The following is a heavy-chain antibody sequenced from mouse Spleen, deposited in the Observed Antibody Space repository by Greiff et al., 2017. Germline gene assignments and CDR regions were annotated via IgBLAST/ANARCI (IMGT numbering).Heavy chain of an antibody. Sequence: EVHLVESGGGLVKLGGSLKLSCAASGFTFSSYAMSWVRQTPEKRLEWVATISSGGGNTYYPDSVKGRFTISRDNAKNTLYLQMSSLKSEDTAMYYCARQGTSYGSRGWYFDVWGAGTTVTVSS. V-gene: IGHV5-9-3*01. CDR3: ARQGTSYGSRGWYFDV. CDR2: ISSGGGNT. J-gene: IGHJ1*01. D-gene: IGHD1-1*01. CDR1: GFTFSSYA.